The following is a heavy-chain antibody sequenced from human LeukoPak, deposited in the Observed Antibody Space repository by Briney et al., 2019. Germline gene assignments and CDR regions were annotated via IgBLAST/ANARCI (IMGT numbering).Heavy chain of an antibody. CDR1: GYTFTSYY. Sequence: GASVKVSCKASGYTFTSYYMHWVRQAPGQGLEWMGIINPSGGSTSYAQKFQGRVTMTRDTATRTVYMELSSLRSEDTAVYYCARDRDDILTGYPYGMDVWGQGTTVTVSS. CDR2: INPSGGST. D-gene: IGHD3-9*01. CDR3: ARDRDDILTGYPYGMDV. J-gene: IGHJ6*02. V-gene: IGHV1-46*01.